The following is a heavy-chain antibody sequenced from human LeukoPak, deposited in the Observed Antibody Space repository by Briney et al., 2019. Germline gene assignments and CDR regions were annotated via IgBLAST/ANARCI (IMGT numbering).Heavy chain of an antibody. J-gene: IGHJ4*02. D-gene: IGHD5-24*01. V-gene: IGHV4-4*08. CDR1: GXSISSYY. CDR2: ISNSVST. CDR3: VATERWLQWDY. Sequence: PSETLSLTCTVSGXSISSYYWSWIRQPPGKGLEWIVFISNSVSTNYNPSLKSRVTISLDTSRKQLSLRLSSVIAADTAVYYCVATERWLQWDYWGQGTLVTVSS.